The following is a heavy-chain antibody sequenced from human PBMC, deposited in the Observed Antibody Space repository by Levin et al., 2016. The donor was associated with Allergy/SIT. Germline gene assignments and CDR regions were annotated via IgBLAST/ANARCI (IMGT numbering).Heavy chain of an antibody. V-gene: IGHV4-34*01. J-gene: IGHJ5*02. CDR1: EGSFSGYF. D-gene: IGHD2-21*01. CDR3: ARASDGRVVAGYNWFDP. CDR2: INHSGST. Sequence: SETLSLTCAVYEGSFSGYFWTWIRQPPGKGLEWIGEINHSGSTNYNPSLKSRVTISVDTSKNQFSLKLSSVTAADTAVYYCARASDGRVVAGYNWFDPWGQGTLVTVSS.